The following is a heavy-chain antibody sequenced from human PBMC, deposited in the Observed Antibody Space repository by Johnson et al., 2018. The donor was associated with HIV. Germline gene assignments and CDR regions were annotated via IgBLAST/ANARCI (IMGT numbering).Heavy chain of an antibody. J-gene: IGHJ3*02. V-gene: IGHV3-11*04. CDR2: ISSSGNTI. CDR3: ARDKVDDAFDI. Sequence: MQLVESGGGLVKPGGSLRLSCAASGFTFSDYYMSWIRQAPGKGLEWVSYISSSGNTIYYADSVKGRFTISRDNSKNTLYLQMNSLRAEDTAVYYCARDKVDDAFDIWGQGTMVTVSS. CDR1: GFTFSDYY. D-gene: IGHD1-26*01.